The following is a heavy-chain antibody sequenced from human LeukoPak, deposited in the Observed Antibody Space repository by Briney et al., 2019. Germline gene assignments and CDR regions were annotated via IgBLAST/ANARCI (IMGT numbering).Heavy chain of an antibody. Sequence: SETLSLTCTVSGGSISSSSYYWGWIRQPPGKGLEWIGSIYYSGSTYYNPSLKSRVTISVDTSKNQFSLKLSSVTAADTAVYYCASQPLGYCSSTSCYEFDYWGQGTLVTVSS. D-gene: IGHD2-2*01. CDR1: GGSISSSSYY. CDR2: IYYSGST. J-gene: IGHJ4*02. V-gene: IGHV4-39*01. CDR3: ASQPLGYCSSTSCYEFDY.